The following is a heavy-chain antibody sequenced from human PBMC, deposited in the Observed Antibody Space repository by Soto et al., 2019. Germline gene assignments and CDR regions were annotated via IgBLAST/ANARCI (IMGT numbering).Heavy chain of an antibody. V-gene: IGHV4-59*01. CDR1: GGSISSSY. J-gene: IGHJ3*02. CDR2: VYHSGIT. Sequence: VSGGSISSSYWAWIRQPPGKGLEWIGNVYHSGITNYNPSLKSRVTISVDTSKNQFSLRLNSVTAADTAVYYCARPKGVIGSTYFDIFDIWGQGTKVTVSS. CDR3: ARPKGVIGSTYFDIFDI. D-gene: IGHD3-22*01.